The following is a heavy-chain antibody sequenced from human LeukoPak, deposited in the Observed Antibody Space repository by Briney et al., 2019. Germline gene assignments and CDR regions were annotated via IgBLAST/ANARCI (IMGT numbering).Heavy chain of an antibody. V-gene: IGHV3-11*04. CDR1: GFTFSDYS. Sequence: GGSLRLSCVASGFTFSDYSMSWIRQAPGKGPGWLSYINSGATSIYYADSVKGRFTISRDNSKNTLYLQMNSLRAEDTAVYYCARGLPVVVVAATFDYWGQGTLVTVSS. D-gene: IGHD2-15*01. CDR2: INSGATSI. J-gene: IGHJ4*02. CDR3: ARGLPVVVVAATFDY.